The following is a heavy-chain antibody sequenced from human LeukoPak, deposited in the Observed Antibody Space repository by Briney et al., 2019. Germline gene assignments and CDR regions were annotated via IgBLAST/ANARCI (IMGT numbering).Heavy chain of an antibody. CDR2: FDPEDGET. Sequence: ASVKVSCKVSGYTLTELSMHWVRQAPGKGLEWMGGFDPEDGETIYAQKFQGRVTMTEDTSTDTAYMELSSLRSEDTAVYYCATTYHYDSSGYYYFDYWGQGTLVTVSS. V-gene: IGHV1-24*01. CDR1: GYTLTELS. CDR3: ATTYHYDSSGYYYFDY. D-gene: IGHD3-22*01. J-gene: IGHJ4*02.